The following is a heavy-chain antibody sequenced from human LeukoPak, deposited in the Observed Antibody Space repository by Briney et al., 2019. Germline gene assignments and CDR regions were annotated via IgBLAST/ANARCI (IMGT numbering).Heavy chain of an antibody. D-gene: IGHD4-17*01. Sequence: ASVKVSCKASGGTFSSYAISWVRQAPGQGLEWMGRIIPIFGTANYAQKFQGRVTITTDESTRTAYMELSSLRSDDTAVYYCARDRQTYGDYDPWGQGTLVTVSS. V-gene: IGHV1-69*05. CDR1: GGTFSSYA. J-gene: IGHJ5*02. CDR3: ARDRQTYGDYDP. CDR2: IIPIFGTA.